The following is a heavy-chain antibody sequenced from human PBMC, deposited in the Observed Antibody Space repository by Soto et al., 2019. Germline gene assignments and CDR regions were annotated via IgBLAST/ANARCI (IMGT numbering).Heavy chain of an antibody. Sequence: GGSLRLSCAASGFTFSSYAMHWVRQAPGKGLEWVAVISYDGSNKYYADSVKGRFTISRDNSKNTLYLQMNSLRAEDTAVYYCARDSNYDILTGYFAYFDYWGQGTLVTVSS. V-gene: IGHV3-30-3*01. CDR3: ARDSNYDILTGYFAYFDY. D-gene: IGHD3-9*01. CDR2: ISYDGSNK. CDR1: GFTFSSYA. J-gene: IGHJ4*02.